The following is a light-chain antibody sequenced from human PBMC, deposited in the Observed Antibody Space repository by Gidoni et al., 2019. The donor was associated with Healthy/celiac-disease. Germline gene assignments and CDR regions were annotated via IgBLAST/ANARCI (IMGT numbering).Light chain of an antibody. CDR1: SSNIGNNY. CDR3: GTWDSSLSAGE. CDR2: ENN. V-gene: IGLV1-51*02. Sequence: QSVLTHPPSVSAAPGQKVTISCSGSSSNIGNNYVSWYQQLPGTAPKLLIYENNKRPSGIPDRFSGSKSGTSATLGITGLQTGDEADYYCGTWDSSLSAGEFGGGTKLTVL. J-gene: IGLJ3*02.